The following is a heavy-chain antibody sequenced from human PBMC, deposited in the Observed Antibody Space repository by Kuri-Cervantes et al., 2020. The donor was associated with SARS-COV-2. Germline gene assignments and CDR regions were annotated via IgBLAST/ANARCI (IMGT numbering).Heavy chain of an antibody. V-gene: IGHV3-23*01. D-gene: IGHD4-17*01. J-gene: IGHJ6*02. CDR3: ASEFDYGAFIPEQSDYYYVMDV. CDR2: ISGSGGST. Sequence: GGSLRLSCAASGLTFSSYAMSWVRQAPGKGLEWVSAISGSGGSTYYADSVKGRFTIFKDNSKNTLYLQMNSLRAEDSAVYYCASEFDYGAFIPEQSDYYYVMDVWGQGTTVTVSS. CDR1: GLTFSSYA.